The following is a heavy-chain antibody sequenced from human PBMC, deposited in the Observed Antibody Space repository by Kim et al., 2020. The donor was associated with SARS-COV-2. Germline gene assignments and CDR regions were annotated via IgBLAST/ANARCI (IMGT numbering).Heavy chain of an antibody. V-gene: IGHV3-7*01. Sequence: HVDSVKGRFTMARDNAQNSLYLQMSSLRTEDTAIYYCAALDTVQVPGGIWGQGTLVTVSS. D-gene: IGHD3-10*01. J-gene: IGHJ4*02. CDR3: AALDTVQVPGGI.